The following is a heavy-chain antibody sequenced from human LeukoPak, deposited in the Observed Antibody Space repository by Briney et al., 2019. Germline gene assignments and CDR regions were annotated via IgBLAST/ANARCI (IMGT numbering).Heavy chain of an antibody. CDR2: ISWNSGSI. V-gene: IGHV3-9*01. CDR1: GFTFDDYA. Sequence: PGGSLRLSCAASGFTFDDYAMHWVRQAPGKGLEWVSGISWNSGSIGYADSVKGRFTISRDNAKHSLYLQMNSLRAEDTALYYCAKDYYDSSGDHTGSGMDVWGQGTTVTVSS. J-gene: IGHJ6*02. D-gene: IGHD3-22*01. CDR3: AKDYYDSSGDHTGSGMDV.